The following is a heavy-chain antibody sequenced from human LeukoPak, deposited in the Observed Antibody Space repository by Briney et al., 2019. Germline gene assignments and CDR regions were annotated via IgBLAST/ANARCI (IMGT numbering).Heavy chain of an antibody. Sequence: PSETPSLTCAVYCGSFCGYYWSWIRQPPGEGVEWIGEINHSGSTNYNPSLKSRVTISVETSKNQFSLKLSAVTAADTTVYYCARGAAGIPIVYNWFDPWGQGTLVTVSS. CDR1: CGSFCGYY. V-gene: IGHV4-34*01. J-gene: IGHJ5*02. D-gene: IGHD6-13*01. CDR3: ARGAAGIPIVYNWFDP. CDR2: INHSGST.